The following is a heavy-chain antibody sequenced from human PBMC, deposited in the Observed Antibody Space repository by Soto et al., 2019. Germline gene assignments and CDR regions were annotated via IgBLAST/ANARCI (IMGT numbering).Heavy chain of an antibody. V-gene: IGHV1-3*04. CDR3: ARAISGYVT. Sequence: QVQLVQSGAEVKRPGASVKVSGKATGITFGTYAIHWVRQAPGQSLEWMGWINTGNGNTRYSQNFQGRVTLTRDTSASTAYMDLSSLRSEDTSIYYCARAISGYVTWGQGTLVTVSS. D-gene: IGHD5-12*01. CDR1: GITFGTYA. J-gene: IGHJ5*02. CDR2: INTGNGNT.